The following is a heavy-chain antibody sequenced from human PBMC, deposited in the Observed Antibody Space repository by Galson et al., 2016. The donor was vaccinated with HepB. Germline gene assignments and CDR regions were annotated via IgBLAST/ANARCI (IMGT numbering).Heavy chain of an antibody. D-gene: IGHD6-13*01. V-gene: IGHV1-18*01. CDR1: GYTFTSYG. Sequence: SVKVSCKASGYTFTSYGISWVRQAPGQGLEWMGCISAYNGNTKYAQKVQGRVSMTTDTSTSTAYMELRSLRSDDTAVYYCARDDRQQLVFGWFDPWGQGTLVTASS. CDR2: ISAYNGNT. J-gene: IGHJ5*02. CDR3: ARDDRQQLVFGWFDP.